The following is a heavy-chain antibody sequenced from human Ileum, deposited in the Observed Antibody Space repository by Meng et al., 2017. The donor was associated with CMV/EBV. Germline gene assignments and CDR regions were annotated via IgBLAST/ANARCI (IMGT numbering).Heavy chain of an antibody. CDR2: ISPDGSDT. CDR1: GFTFDKYW. CDR3: ARDFMYGPH. V-gene: IGHV3-74*01. J-gene: IGHJ4*02. D-gene: IGHD2-8*01. Sequence: SCAASGFTFDKYWMHWIRQAPGKGLVWVSRISPDGSDTTYADSVRGRFTISRDNAKNTLFLQMDSPGAEDTAVYYCARDFMYGPHWGQGTLVTVSS.